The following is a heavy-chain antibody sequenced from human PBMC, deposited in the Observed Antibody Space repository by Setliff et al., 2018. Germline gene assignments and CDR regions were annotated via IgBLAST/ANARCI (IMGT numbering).Heavy chain of an antibody. V-gene: IGHV4-38-2*02. CDR3: ARDGGDGYGVDAYAGGGFDI. CDR1: GYSISSPHY. Sequence: SETLSLTCAVSGYSISSPHYWGWIRQPPGKGLEWIGSIKHSGNTYYNPSLKSRVTISVDTSNNQFSLKLTSVTAADTAVYYCARDGGDGYGVDAYAGGGFDICGQGTMVTVPS. CDR2: IKHSGNT. D-gene: IGHD4-17*01. J-gene: IGHJ3*02.